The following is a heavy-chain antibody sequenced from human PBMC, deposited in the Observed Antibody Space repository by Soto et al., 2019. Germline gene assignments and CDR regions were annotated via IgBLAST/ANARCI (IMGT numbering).Heavy chain of an antibody. D-gene: IGHD1-7*01. CDR2: INHSGST. CDR3: AIGLTGTTFYFYY. J-gene: IGHJ4*02. V-gene: IGHV4-34*01. CDR1: GGSLSGYY. Sequence: PSETLSLTCAVYGGSLSGYYWSWIRQPPGKGLEWIGEINHSGSTNYNPSLKSRVTISVDTSKNQFSLKLSSVTAAGTAVYYCAIGLTGTTFYFYYWGQGNLVTVSS.